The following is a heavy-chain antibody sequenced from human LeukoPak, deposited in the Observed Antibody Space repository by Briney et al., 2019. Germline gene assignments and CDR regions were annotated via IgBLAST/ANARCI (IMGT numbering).Heavy chain of an antibody. CDR3: ARAYGSGSYYGFDY. Sequence: PSETLSHTCTVSGGSISSYYWSWIRQPPGKGLEWIGYIYYSGSTNYNPSLKSRVTISVDTSKNQFSLKLSSVTAADTAVYYCARAYGSGSYYGFDYWGQGTLVTVSS. CDR2: IYYSGST. CDR1: GGSISSYY. J-gene: IGHJ4*02. V-gene: IGHV4-59*01. D-gene: IGHD3-10*01.